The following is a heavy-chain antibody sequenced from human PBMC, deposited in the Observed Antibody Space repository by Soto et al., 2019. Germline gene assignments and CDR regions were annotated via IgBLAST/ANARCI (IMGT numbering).Heavy chain of an antibody. CDR2: IYYSGST. D-gene: IGHD3-22*01. V-gene: IGHV4-31*03. CDR3: ARGPVPYYYDSSGYAAPYYFDY. CDR1: GGSISSGGYY. J-gene: IGHJ4*02. Sequence: QVQLQESGPGLVKPSQTLSLTYTVSGGSISSGGYYWSWIRQHPGKGLEWIGYIYYSGSTYYNPSLKSRVTISVDTSKNQFSLKLSSVTAADTAVYYCARGPVPYYYDSSGYAAPYYFDYWGQGTLVTVSS.